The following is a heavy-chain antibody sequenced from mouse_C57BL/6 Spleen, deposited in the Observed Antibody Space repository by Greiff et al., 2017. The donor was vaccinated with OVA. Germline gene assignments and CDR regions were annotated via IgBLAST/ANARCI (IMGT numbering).Heavy chain of an antibody. D-gene: IGHD1-1*01. Sequence: QVQLKQSGAELARPGASVKLSCKASGYTFTSYGISWVKQRTGQGLEWIGEIYPRSGNTYYNEKFKGKATLTADKSSSTAYMELRSLTSEDSAVYFCARAVVATPYAMDYWGQGTSVTVSS. CDR2: IYPRSGNT. J-gene: IGHJ4*01. CDR3: ARAVVATPYAMDY. CDR1: GYTFTSYG. V-gene: IGHV1-81*01.